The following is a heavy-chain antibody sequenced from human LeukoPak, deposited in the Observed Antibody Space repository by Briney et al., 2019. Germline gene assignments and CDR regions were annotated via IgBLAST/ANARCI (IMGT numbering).Heavy chain of an antibody. J-gene: IGHJ4*02. Sequence: GGSLRLSCAASGFTFSSYAMSWVRQAPGKGLEWVSAISGSGGSTYYADSVKGRFTISRDNSKNTLYLQMNSLRAEDTAVYYCARAFGSSSWYFDYWGQGTLVTVSS. CDR1: GFTFSSYA. D-gene: IGHD6-13*01. CDR2: ISGSGGST. CDR3: ARAFGSSSWYFDY. V-gene: IGHV3-23*01.